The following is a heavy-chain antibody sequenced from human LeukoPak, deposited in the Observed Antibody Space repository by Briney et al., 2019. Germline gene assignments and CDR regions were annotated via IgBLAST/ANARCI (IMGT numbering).Heavy chain of an antibody. J-gene: IGHJ4*02. CDR3: ARGGYCSSTSCYNFDY. D-gene: IGHD2-2*02. CDR2: INHSGST. CDR1: GGSISSGGYY. Sequence: SQALSLTCIVSGGSISSGGYYWSWIRQHPGKGLEWIGEINHSGSTNYNPSLKSRVTISVDTSKNQFSLKLSSVTAADTAVYYCARGGYCSSTSCYNFDYWGQGTLVTVSS. V-gene: IGHV4-31*03.